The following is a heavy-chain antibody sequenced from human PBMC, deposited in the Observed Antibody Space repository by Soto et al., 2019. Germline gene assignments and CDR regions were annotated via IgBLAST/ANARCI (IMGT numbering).Heavy chain of an antibody. J-gene: IGHJ6*02. D-gene: IGHD2-8*01. CDR1: GFTFSSYA. CDR3: ARERRNGVSGNYYYYGMDV. Sequence: PGGSLRLSCAASGFTFSSYAMSWVRQAPGKXLEWVSAISGSGGSTYYADSVKGRFTISRDNSKNTLYLQMNSLRAEDTAVYYCARERRNGVSGNYYYYGMDVWGQGATVTVSS. CDR2: ISGSGGST. V-gene: IGHV3-23*01.